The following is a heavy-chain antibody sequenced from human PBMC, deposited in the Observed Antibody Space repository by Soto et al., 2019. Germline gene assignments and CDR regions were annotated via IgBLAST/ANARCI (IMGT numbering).Heavy chain of an antibody. Sequence: EVQLLESGGGLVQPGGSLSLSCAASAFTFNNYAMSWVRQAPGKGLEWVSGIGGSGRTTYYADSVKGRFTISRDNSNTTLFLQMNSLRAEDTALYYCAKSRYSAGSGELYEYWGQGTVVTVSS. J-gene: IGHJ4*02. CDR2: IGGSGRTT. D-gene: IGHD3-22*01. CDR1: AFTFNNYA. V-gene: IGHV3-23*01. CDR3: AKSRYSAGSGELYEY.